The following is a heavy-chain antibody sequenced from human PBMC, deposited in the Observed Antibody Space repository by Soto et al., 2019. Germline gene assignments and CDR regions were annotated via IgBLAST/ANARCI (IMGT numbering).Heavy chain of an antibody. D-gene: IGHD3-3*01. Sequence: QVQLVESGGGLVKPGGSLRLSCAASGFTFSDYYMSWIRQAPGKGLEWVSYISSSGSTIYYADSVKGRFTISRDNAKNSLYLQMNSLRADDTAVYYCARDRIPYNGFHYDFWSGWAGMDVWGQGTTVTVSS. J-gene: IGHJ6*02. CDR1: GFTFSDYY. CDR3: ARDRIPYNGFHYDFWSGWAGMDV. V-gene: IGHV3-11*01. CDR2: ISSSGSTI.